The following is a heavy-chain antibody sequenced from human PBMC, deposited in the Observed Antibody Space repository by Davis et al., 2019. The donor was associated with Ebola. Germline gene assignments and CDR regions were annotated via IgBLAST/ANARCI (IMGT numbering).Heavy chain of an antibody. Sequence: GESLKISCAASGFTFSSYWMSWVRQAPGKGLEWVSSISSSSSYIYYADSVKGRFTISRDNAKNSLFLQMDSLRAEDTAVYYCTTRTFGGVNPWGQGTLVTVSS. CDR1: GFTFSSYW. CDR2: ISSSSSYI. J-gene: IGHJ5*02. D-gene: IGHD3-16*01. V-gene: IGHV3-21*01. CDR3: TTRTFGGVNP.